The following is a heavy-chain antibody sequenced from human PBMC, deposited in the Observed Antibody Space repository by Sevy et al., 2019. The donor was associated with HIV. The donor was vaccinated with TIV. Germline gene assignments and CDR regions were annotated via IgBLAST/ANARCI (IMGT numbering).Heavy chain of an antibody. J-gene: IGHJ4*02. V-gene: IGHV1-18*01. CDR3: ARDLAVVAANHYFDY. CDR1: GYTFTSYG. D-gene: IGHD2-15*01. CDR2: ISAYNGNT. Sequence: ASVKVSCKASGYTFTSYGISWVRQAPGQGLEWMGWISAYNGNTNYAQKLQGRVTMTTDTSTSTAYMELRSLRSDDTAVNYCARDLAVVAANHYFDYWGQGPLVTVSS.